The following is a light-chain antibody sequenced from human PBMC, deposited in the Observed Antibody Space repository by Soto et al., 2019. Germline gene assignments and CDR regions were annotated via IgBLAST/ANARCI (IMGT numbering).Light chain of an antibody. V-gene: IGLV2-23*01. CDR3: CSSAPESTYV. CDR1: SSDVGAYNS. Sequence: QSALAQPASVSWSPGQSITISCTGTSSDVGAYNSVPWYQQHPHKVHQGIIYNGTQRPSGVSNRFSGFTSGNAASLTISSLQADEEADYFCCSSAPESTYVFGSGTKGTVL. J-gene: IGLJ1*01. CDR2: NGT.